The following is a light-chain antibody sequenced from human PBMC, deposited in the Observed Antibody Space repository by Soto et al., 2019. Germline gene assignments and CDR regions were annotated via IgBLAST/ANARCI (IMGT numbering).Light chain of an antibody. Sequence: DIQMTQSPSAMSASVGDRVTITFRASQDISNFLAWFQQKPGKVPQRLIYAASSLQSGVPSRFSGSGSGTEFSLTISSLQPEDFATYYCLQHNRYPWTFGQGTKVEIK. CDR1: QDISNF. J-gene: IGKJ1*01. CDR2: AAS. V-gene: IGKV1-17*03. CDR3: LQHNRYPWT.